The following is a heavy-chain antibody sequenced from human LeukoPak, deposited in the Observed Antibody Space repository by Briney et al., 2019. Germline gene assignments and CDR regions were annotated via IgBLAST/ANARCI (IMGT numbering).Heavy chain of an antibody. V-gene: IGHV1-2*02. CDR3: ARSKAGTSYAFDI. CDR1: GYTFTSYG. CDR2: INPNSGGT. D-gene: IGHD1/OR15-1a*01. Sequence: ASVKVSCKASGYTFTSYGISWVRQAPGQGLEWMGWINPNSGGTNYAQKFQGRVTMTRDTSISTAYMELSRLRSDDTAVYYCARSKAGTSYAFDIWGQGTMVTVSS. J-gene: IGHJ3*02.